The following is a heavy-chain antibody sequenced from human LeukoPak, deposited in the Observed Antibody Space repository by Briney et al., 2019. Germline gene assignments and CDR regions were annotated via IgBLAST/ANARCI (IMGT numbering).Heavy chain of an antibody. CDR3: ARESRDSGTEDGGFDC. CDR2: ISSSSSYI. V-gene: IGHV3-21*01. CDR1: GFTFSSYS. Sequence: PGGSLRLSCAASGFTFSSYSMNWVRQAPGKGLEWVSSISSSSSYIYYADSVKGRFTISRDNAKNSLYLQMNSLRAEDTAVYYCARESRDSGTEDGGFDCWGQGTLVTVSS. J-gene: IGHJ4*02. D-gene: IGHD3-10*01.